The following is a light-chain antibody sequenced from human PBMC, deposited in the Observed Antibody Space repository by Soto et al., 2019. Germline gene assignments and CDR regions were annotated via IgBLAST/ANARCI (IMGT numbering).Light chain of an antibody. J-gene: IGLJ1*01. CDR3: QSYDSSLSGYV. V-gene: IGLV1-40*01. CDR2: ANN. Sequence: QSVLTQPPSVSGAPGQRVTISCTGSSSNIGAGYDVHWYQQLPGTAPKLLIYANNIRPSGVPGRFSGSKSGTSASLPITGLQAEDEADYYCQSYDSSLSGYVFGAGTKVTVL. CDR1: SSNIGAGYD.